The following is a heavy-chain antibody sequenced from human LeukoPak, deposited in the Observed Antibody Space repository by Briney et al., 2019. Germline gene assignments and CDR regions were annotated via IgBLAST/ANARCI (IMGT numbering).Heavy chain of an antibody. CDR3: ARGSDYDFWSGYYPGYYYGMDV. CDR1: GFTFSSYA. V-gene: IGHV3-30-3*01. J-gene: IGHJ6*02. D-gene: IGHD3-3*01. CDR2: ISYDGSNK. Sequence: GGSLRLSCAASGFTFSSYAVHWVRQAPGKGLEWVAVISYDGSNKYYADSVKGRFTISRDNSKNTLYLQMNSLRAEDTAVYYCARGSDYDFWSGYYPGYYYGMDVWGQGTTVTVSS.